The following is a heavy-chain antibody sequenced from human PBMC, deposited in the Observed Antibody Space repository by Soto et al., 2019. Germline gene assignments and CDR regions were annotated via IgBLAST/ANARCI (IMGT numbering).Heavy chain of an antibody. J-gene: IGHJ6*02. Sequence: SQTLSLTCAISGDSVSSNSAAWNWIRQSPSRGLEWLGRTYYRSKWYNDYAVSVKSRITTNPDTSKNQFSLQLNSVTPEDTAVYYCARARIAAAGTERGAYYYYGMDVWGQGTTVTVSS. CDR2: TYYRSKWYN. CDR3: ARARIAAAGTERGAYYYYGMDV. V-gene: IGHV6-1*01. CDR1: GDSVSSNSAA. D-gene: IGHD6-13*01.